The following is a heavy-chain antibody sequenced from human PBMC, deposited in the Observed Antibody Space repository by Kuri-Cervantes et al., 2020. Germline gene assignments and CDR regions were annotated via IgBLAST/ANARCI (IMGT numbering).Heavy chain of an antibody. Sequence: GGSLRLSRAASGFTFSSYGVHWVRQAPGKGLEWVAAIAYDGSAEYYVDSLKGRFTISRDNSKNTLYLQMNSLRAEDTAVYYCRRYCSSTSCYNWYFDLWGRGTLVTVSS. D-gene: IGHD2-2*02. CDR2: IAYDGSAE. CDR3: RRYCSSTSCYNWYFDL. V-gene: IGHV3-30*03. J-gene: IGHJ2*01. CDR1: GFTFSSYG.